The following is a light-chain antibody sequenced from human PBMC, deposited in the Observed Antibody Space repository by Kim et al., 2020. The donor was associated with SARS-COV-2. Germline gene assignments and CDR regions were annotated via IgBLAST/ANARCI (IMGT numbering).Light chain of an antibody. V-gene: IGKV1-5*03. CDR2: RAS. CDR1: QSINSW. Sequence: DIQMTQSPSTLSASLGDRVTITCRASQSINSWLAWYQQKPGKAPKLLIYRASNLESGVPSRFSGSGSGTEFTLTISSLQPDDFATYSCQQYHNYPLTFGGGTKVDIK. J-gene: IGKJ4*01. CDR3: QQYHNYPLT.